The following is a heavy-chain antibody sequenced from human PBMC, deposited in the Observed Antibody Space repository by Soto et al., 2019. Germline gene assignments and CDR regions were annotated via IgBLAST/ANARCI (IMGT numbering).Heavy chain of an antibody. CDR3: AKGSYRPHDY. Sequence: GGSLSLSCAASGFTFSTYAMSWVRQAPGKGLEWVSAISGSGDTTYYANSVKGRFTISRDNSKNTLYLQMNSLRAEDTAVYYCAKGSYRPHDYWGQGTLDTSPQ. J-gene: IGHJ4*02. CDR2: ISGSGDTT. CDR1: GFTFSTYA. D-gene: IGHD1-26*01. V-gene: IGHV3-23*01.